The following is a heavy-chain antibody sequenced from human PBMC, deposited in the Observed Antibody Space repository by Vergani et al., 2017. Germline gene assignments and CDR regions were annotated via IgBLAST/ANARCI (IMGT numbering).Heavy chain of an antibody. Sequence: VQLVESGAEVKKPGSSVKVSCKASGGTFSSYAISWVRQAPGQGLEWMGGIIPIFGTANYAQKFQGRVTITADESTSTAYMELSSLRSEDTAVYYCAGTPGIAAAGTGWFDPWGQGTLVTVSS. CDR3: AGTPGIAAAGTGWFDP. CDR2: IIPIFGTA. CDR1: GGTFSSYA. J-gene: IGHJ5*02. V-gene: IGHV1-69*01. D-gene: IGHD6-13*01.